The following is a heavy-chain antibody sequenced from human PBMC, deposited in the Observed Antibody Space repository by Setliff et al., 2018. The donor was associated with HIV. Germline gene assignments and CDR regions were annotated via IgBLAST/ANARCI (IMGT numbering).Heavy chain of an antibody. J-gene: IGHJ4*02. CDR3: ARRSKNRLDSTGYYFDY. CDR1: RFTFSSYS. D-gene: IGHD3-22*01. Sequence: GGSLRLSCAASRFTFSSYSMNWVRQAPGKGLEWVSSISSRSTYIYYADSVKGRFTISRDNSKNTLYVQMNSLRAGDTAVYYCARRSKNRLDSTGYYFDYWGQGTLVTVSS. V-gene: IGHV3-21*01. CDR2: ISSRSTYI.